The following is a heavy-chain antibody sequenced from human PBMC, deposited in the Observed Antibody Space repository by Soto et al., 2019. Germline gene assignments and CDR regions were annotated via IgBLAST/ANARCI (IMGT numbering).Heavy chain of an antibody. J-gene: IGHJ4*02. CDR3: AKGGSSWYFLSYYFDF. CDR1: GFTFSSYA. Sequence: GGSLRLSCAASGFTFSSYAMSWVRQAPGKGLEWVSAISGSGGSTYYADSVKGRFTISRDNSKNTLYLQMNSLRAEDTAVYYCAKGGSSWYFLSYYFDFWGQGTLVTVSS. CDR2: ISGSGGST. D-gene: IGHD6-13*01. V-gene: IGHV3-23*01.